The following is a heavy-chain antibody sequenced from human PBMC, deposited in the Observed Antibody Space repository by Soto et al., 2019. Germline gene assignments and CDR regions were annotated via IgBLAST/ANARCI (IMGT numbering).Heavy chain of an antibody. D-gene: IGHD6-13*01. CDR2: IYYSGST. V-gene: IGHV4-39*01. CDR3: ARQRYSSSWYRGDWFDP. Sequence: QLQLQESGPGLVKPSETLSLTCTVSGGSISSSSYYWGWIRQPPGKGLEWIGSIYYSGSTYYNPSLKSRVTISVDTSQNQFSLKLSSVPAADTAVYYCARQRYSSSWYRGDWFDPWGQGTLVTVSS. CDR1: GGSISSSSYY. J-gene: IGHJ5*02.